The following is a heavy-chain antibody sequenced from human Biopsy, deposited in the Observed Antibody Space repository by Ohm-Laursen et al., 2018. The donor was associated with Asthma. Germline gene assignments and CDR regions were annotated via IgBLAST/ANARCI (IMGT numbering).Heavy chain of an antibody. CDR2: IYSGGTS. CDR1: GFAVSRDY. Sequence: SLRLSCAASGFAVSRDYMFWVRQAPGKGLEWVSVIYSGGTSHTADSVRGRFTISRDYSKNTLYLQMHSLRAEDTAVYYCARTFHFWGPYHAEHYQLWGQGTLVTVSS. CDR3: ARTFHFWGPYHAEHYQL. V-gene: IGHV3-66*01. D-gene: IGHD3-3*02. J-gene: IGHJ1*01.